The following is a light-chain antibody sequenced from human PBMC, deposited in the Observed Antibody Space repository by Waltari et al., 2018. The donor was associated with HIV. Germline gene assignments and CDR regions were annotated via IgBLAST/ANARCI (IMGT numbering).Light chain of an antibody. J-gene: IGLJ1*01. CDR2: RNS. V-gene: IGLV1-47*01. Sequence: QSVLTQSPSASATPGQRITISCSGGNSNMQITYVHCYQQLPGTAPKVFIYRNSQRPSGVPDRFSGSKSGTSASLIISGLRSGDEADYYCASWDDSLNAFVFGTGTKVTVL. CDR1: NSNMQITY. CDR3: ASWDDSLNAFV.